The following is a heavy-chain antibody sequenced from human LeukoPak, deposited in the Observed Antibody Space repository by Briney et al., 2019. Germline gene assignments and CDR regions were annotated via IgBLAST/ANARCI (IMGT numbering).Heavy chain of an antibody. D-gene: IGHD6-19*01. CDR2: ISWNSGSI. Sequence: GGSLRLSCAASGFTFDDYAMHWVRQAPGKGLEWVSGISWNSGSIGYADSVKGRFTISRDNSKNTLYLQMNSLRAEDTAVYYCARDPEPGSGWYLPYFDYWGQGTLVTVSS. V-gene: IGHV3-9*01. J-gene: IGHJ4*02. CDR3: ARDPEPGSGWYLPYFDY. CDR1: GFTFDDYA.